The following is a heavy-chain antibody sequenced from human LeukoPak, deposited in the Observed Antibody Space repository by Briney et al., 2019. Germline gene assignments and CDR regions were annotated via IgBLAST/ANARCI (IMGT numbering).Heavy chain of an antibody. Sequence: SETLSLTCTVSGGSISSYHWSWIRQRAGKGLEWIGQIHTSGSTNYNPPLKSRVSMSIDTTEDQVSLTIRSVTAADTAFYYCARRDISSGWSFDYWGQGTLVTVSS. J-gene: IGHJ4*02. CDR3: ARRDISSGWSFDY. D-gene: IGHD6-19*01. CDR1: GGSISSYH. CDR2: IHTSGST. V-gene: IGHV4-4*07.